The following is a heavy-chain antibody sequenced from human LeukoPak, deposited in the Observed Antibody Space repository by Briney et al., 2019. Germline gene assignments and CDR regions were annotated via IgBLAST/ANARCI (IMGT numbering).Heavy chain of an antibody. CDR3: AKGRFLEWLLYY. D-gene: IGHD3-3*01. Sequence: GGSLRLSCAASRFTFSSYGMHWVRQAPGKGLEWVAFIRYDGSNKYYADSVKGRFTISRDNSKNTLYLQMNSLRAEDTAVYYCAKGRFLEWLLYYWGQGTLVTVSS. J-gene: IGHJ4*02. CDR1: RFTFSSYG. V-gene: IGHV3-30*02. CDR2: IRYDGSNK.